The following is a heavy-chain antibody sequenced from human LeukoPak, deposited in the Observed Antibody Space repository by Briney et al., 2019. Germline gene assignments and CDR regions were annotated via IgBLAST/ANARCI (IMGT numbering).Heavy chain of an antibody. D-gene: IGHD3-3*01. V-gene: IGHV3-48*04. CDR2: ISSSSTI. Sequence: GGSLRLSCAASGFTFSSYTMNWVRQAPGKGLEWVSYISSSSTIYYADSVKGRFTISRDNAKNSLYLQMNSLRAEDTAVYYCARFEYDFWSGYFGYWGQGTLVTVSS. CDR3: ARFEYDFWSGYFGY. J-gene: IGHJ4*02. CDR1: GFTFSSYT.